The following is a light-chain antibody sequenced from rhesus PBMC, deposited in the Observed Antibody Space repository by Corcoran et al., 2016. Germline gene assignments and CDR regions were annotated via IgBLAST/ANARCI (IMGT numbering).Light chain of an antibody. V-gene: IGLV3-25*01. CDR2: ADT. J-gene: IGLJ1*01. CDR1: KIGRKY. CDR3: LVWDSGCYI. Sequence: SYELTQQPSVSAASGQMATITCGGDKIGRKYVHWYQKKPAQAPVQVIYADTKRPSGIPERFLGSNSGSTATLAISGVEPGDEGDYYCLVWDSGCYIFGAGTPLTVL.